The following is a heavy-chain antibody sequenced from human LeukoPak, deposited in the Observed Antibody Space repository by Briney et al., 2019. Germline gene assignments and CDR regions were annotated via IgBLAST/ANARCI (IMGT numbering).Heavy chain of an antibody. CDR2: INHSGST. D-gene: IGHD6-6*01. V-gene: IGHV4-34*01. Sequence: SETLSLTCAVYGGSFSGYYWSWIRQPPGKGLEWIGEINHSGSTNYNPSLKSRVTISVDTSKNQFSLKLSSVTAADTAVYYCAKVYSSSSRDAFDVWGQGTMVTVSS. CDR1: GGSFSGYY. J-gene: IGHJ3*01. CDR3: AKVYSSSSRDAFDV.